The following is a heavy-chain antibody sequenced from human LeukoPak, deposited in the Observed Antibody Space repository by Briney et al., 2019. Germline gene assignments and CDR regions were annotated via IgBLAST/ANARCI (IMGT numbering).Heavy chain of an antibody. CDR1: GYTFTSYD. V-gene: IGHV1-8*01. D-gene: IGHD2-2*01. CDR2: MNPNSGNT. CDR3: ARVGDIVVVPAAKGAFDI. J-gene: IGHJ3*02. Sequence: GASVKVSCKASGYTFTSYDINWVRQATGQGLEWMGWMNPNSGNTGYAQKFQGRVTMTRNTSISTAYMELSRLRSDDTAVYYCARVGDIVVVPAAKGAFDIWGQGTMVTVSS.